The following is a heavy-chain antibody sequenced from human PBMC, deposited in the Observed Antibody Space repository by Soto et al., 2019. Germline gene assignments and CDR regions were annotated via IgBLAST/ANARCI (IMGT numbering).Heavy chain of an antibody. D-gene: IGHD3-10*01. CDR3: ARDSYYGSGSYNYFDY. Sequence: QVQFVQSGAEVKEPGASVKVSCTASGYTFTSHSMHWVRQAPGQRLEWMGWINAGKGNTKYSQKFQGRVSITRDTSASTAYMELSCLRSEDTAVYYCARDSYYGSGSYNYFDYWGQGTLVTVSS. J-gene: IGHJ4*02. CDR2: INAGKGNT. CDR1: GYTFTSHS. V-gene: IGHV1-3*01.